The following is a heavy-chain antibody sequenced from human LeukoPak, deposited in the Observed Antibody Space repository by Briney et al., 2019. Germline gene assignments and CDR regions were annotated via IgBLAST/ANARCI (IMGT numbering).Heavy chain of an antibody. J-gene: IGHJ5*02. CDR2: MNTNSGNT. D-gene: IGHD2-2*01. Sequence: GASVKVSCKASGGTFISYAISWVRQATGQGLEWMGWMNTNSGNTGHAQKFQGRLTMTRDTSTNTAYMELSSLRSEDTAVYYCARGGDIAVVPAAMVGPWGQGTLVTVSS. V-gene: IGHV1-8*02. CDR3: ARGGDIAVVPAAMVGP. CDR1: GGTFISYA.